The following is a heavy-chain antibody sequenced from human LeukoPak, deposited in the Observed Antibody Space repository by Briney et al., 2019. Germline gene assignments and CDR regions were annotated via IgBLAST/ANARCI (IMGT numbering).Heavy chain of an antibody. CDR1: GCSISSYH. CDR2: IYSSGST. V-gene: IGHV4-59*01. Sequence: SETLSLTCTVSGCSISSYHRSWIRQPPGKGLQWIGFIYSSGSTNYNPSLKSRVTISLDTSKNQFYLRVSSVTSADTAVYYCARGNSGYDYAFDIWGQGTMVTVSS. D-gene: IGHD5-12*01. J-gene: IGHJ3*02. CDR3: ARGNSGYDYAFDI.